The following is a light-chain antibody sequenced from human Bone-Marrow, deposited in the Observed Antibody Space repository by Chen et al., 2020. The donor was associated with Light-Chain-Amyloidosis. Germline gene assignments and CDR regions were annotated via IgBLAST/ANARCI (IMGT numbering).Light chain of an antibody. J-gene: IGLJ3*02. CDR3: SSDTSSSTLWV. CDR2: DVS. Sequence: QSALTPPRSVSGSPGPSVPISCTGTSSDVGGYNYVSWYQQHPGKAPKLMIYDVSNRPSGVSNRFAGSKSGNTASLTSSGLQAEDEADYYCSSDTSSSTLWVFGGGTKLTVL. V-gene: IGLV2-14*01. CDR1: SSDVGGYNY.